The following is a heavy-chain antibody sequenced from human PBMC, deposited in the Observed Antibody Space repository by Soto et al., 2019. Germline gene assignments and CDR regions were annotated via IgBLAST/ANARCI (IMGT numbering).Heavy chain of an antibody. CDR2: ISYDGSNK. CDR1: GFTFSSYA. D-gene: IGHD1-26*01. Sequence: GGSLRLSCAASGFTFSSYAMHWVRQAPGKGLEWVAVISYDGSNKYYADSVKGRFTISRDNSKNTLYLQMNSLRAEDTAVYYCARDSGEVGFYYYGMDVWGQGTTVTVSS. V-gene: IGHV3-30-3*01. CDR3: ARDSGEVGFYYYGMDV. J-gene: IGHJ6*02.